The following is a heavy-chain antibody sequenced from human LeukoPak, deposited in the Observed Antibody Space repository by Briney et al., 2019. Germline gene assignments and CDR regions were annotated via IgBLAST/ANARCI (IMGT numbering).Heavy chain of an antibody. Sequence: PGGSLRLSCAASGFTFSSYAMHWVRQAPGKGLEYVSAISSNGGSTYYANSVKGRFTISRDNSKNTLYLQMGSLRAEDMAVYYCARGQRWLQTHLLGRYYMDVWGKGTTVTVSS. CDR1: GFTFSSYA. CDR3: ARGQRWLQTHLLGRYYMDV. J-gene: IGHJ6*03. CDR2: ISSNGGST. D-gene: IGHD5-24*01. V-gene: IGHV3-64*01.